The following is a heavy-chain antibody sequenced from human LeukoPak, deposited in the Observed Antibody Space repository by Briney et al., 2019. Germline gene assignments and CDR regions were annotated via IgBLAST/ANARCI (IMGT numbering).Heavy chain of an antibody. J-gene: IGHJ4*02. CDR1: GDTFSSSA. CDR3: ARSSVTGHFDF. V-gene: IGHV1-69*04. Sequence: GASVKVSCKASGDTFSSSAISWVRQAPGQGLEWMGKIILPLDITNYAQQFQGGVTITTDKSTDTVFLELSSLRSQDTAMYYCARSSVTGHFDFWGQGTLVTVSS. D-gene: IGHD6-19*01. CDR2: IILPLDIT.